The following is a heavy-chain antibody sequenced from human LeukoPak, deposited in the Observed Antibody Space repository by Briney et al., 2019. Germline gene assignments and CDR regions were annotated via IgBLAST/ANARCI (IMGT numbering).Heavy chain of an antibody. CDR2: INPNSGGT. D-gene: IGHD1-26*01. J-gene: IGHJ4*02. Sequence: ASVKVSCKASGYTFTGYYMHWVRQAPGQGLEWMGWINPNSGGTNYAQNLQGRVTMTRDTSINTVYMELSRLRSDDTAVYYCARGPASGDFDYWGQGTLVTVSS. CDR3: ARGPASGDFDY. CDR1: GYTFTGYY. V-gene: IGHV1-2*02.